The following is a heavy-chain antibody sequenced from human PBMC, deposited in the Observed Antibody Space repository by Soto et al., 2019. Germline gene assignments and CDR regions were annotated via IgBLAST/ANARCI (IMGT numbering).Heavy chain of an antibody. D-gene: IGHD3-10*01. J-gene: IGHJ6*02. Sequence: AASVKVSCKASGYTFTSYDINWVRQATGQGLEWMGWMNPNSGNTGYAQKFQGRVTMTRNTSISTAYMELSSLRSEDTAVYYCARLSITMVRGVISPTSTPLGMDVWGQGTTVTVSS. CDR3: ARLSITMVRGVISPTSTPLGMDV. CDR2: MNPNSGNT. V-gene: IGHV1-8*01. CDR1: GYTFTSYD.